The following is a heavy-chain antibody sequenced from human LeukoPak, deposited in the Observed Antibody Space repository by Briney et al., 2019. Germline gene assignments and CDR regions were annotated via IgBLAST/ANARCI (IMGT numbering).Heavy chain of an antibody. Sequence: ASVKVSCKASGYTFTSYDINWVRQATGQGLEWMGWMNPNSGNTGYAQKFQGRVTITRNTSISTAYMELSSLRSEDTAVYYCASRAFGYSYGPGDDAFDIWGQGTMVTVSS. J-gene: IGHJ3*02. CDR1: GYTFTSYD. V-gene: IGHV1-8*03. CDR3: ASRAFGYSYGPGDDAFDI. D-gene: IGHD5-18*01. CDR2: MNPNSGNT.